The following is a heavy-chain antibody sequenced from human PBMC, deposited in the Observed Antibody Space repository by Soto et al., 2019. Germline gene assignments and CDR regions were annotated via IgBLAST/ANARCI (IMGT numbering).Heavy chain of an antibody. J-gene: IGHJ5*02. Sequence: PGGSLRLSCAASGFTFDDYAMHWVRQAPGKGLEWVSGISWNSNTIAYADSVKGRFTISRNNAKNSLYLQMNNLRAEDTALYYCTRGDNYYDTSANWFDPWGQGTLVTVSS. V-gene: IGHV3-9*01. D-gene: IGHD3-22*01. CDR3: TRGDNYYDTSANWFDP. CDR1: GFTFDDYA. CDR2: ISWNSNTI.